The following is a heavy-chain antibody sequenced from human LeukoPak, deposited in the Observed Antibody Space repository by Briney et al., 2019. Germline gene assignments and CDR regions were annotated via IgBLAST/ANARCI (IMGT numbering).Heavy chain of an antibody. V-gene: IGHV1-2*06. CDR1: GGTFSSYA. Sequence: ASVTVSCTASGGTFSSYAISWVRQAPGQGLEWMGRINPNSGDTNYAQNFQGRVTMTRDTSISTAYMELSRLRSDDTAVYYCARDYCSSTSCLFDYWGQGTLVTVSS. CDR3: ARDYCSSTSCLFDY. CDR2: INPNSGDT. D-gene: IGHD2-2*01. J-gene: IGHJ4*02.